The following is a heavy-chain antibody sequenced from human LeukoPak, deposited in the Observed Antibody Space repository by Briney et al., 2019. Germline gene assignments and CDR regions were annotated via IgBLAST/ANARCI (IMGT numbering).Heavy chain of an antibody. Sequence: PGGSLRLSCAASGFTFSSYWMHWVRQAPGKGLVWVSRINSDGSSTSYADSVKGRFTISRDNAKNTLYLQMNSLRAEDTAVYYCEVRDFWSDQRVFDYWGQGTLVTVSS. J-gene: IGHJ4*02. CDR2: INSDGSST. D-gene: IGHD3-3*01. CDR1: GFTFSSYW. V-gene: IGHV3-74*01. CDR3: EVRDFWSDQRVFDY.